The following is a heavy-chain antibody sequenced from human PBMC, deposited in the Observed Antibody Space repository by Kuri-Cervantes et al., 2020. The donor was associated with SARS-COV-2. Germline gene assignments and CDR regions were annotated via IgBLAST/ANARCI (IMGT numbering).Heavy chain of an antibody. CDR2: MNPNSGNT. CDR3: ARRFLEWSQGMDV. CDR1: GGTFSSYA. Sequence: ASVKVSCKASGGTFSSYAISWVRQATGQGLEWMGWMNPNSGNTGYAQKFQGRVTITRNTSISTAYMELSSLRSEDTAVYYCARRFLEWSQGMDVWGKGTTVTVSS. J-gene: IGHJ6*03. V-gene: IGHV1-8*03. D-gene: IGHD3-3*01.